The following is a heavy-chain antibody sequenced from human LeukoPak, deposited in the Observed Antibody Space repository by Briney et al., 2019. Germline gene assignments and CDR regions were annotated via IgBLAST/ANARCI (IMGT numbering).Heavy chain of an antibody. Sequence: GGSLRLSCAASGFTFSSYWVSWVRQAPGKGLEWVANIKQDGSEKYYVDSVKGRFTISRDNAKNSLYLQMNSLRAEDTAVYYCARDRMDVWGKGTTVTVSS. CDR1: GFTFSSYW. CDR3: ARDRMDV. CDR2: IKQDGSEK. J-gene: IGHJ6*04. V-gene: IGHV3-7*01.